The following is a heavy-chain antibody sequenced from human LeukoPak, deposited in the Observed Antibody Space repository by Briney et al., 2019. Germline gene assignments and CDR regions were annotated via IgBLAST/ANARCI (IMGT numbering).Heavy chain of an antibody. V-gene: IGHV3-53*01. CDR1: GFTVSSNY. D-gene: IGHD3-22*01. CDR3: ARVSSGYFGLDY. Sequence: GGSLRLSCAASGFTVSSNYMSWVRQAPGKGLEWVSVIYSGGSTYYADSVKGRFTISRDNSKNTLYLQMNSLRAEDTAVYYCARVSSGYFGLDYWGQGTLVTVSS. J-gene: IGHJ4*02. CDR2: IYSGGST.